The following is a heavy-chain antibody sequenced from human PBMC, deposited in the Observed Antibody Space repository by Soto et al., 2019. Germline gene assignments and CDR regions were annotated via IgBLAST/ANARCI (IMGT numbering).Heavy chain of an antibody. CDR3: AKVRLGPVGSSSTFAEYFQH. CDR2: IIPIFGTA. V-gene: IGHV1-69*13. J-gene: IGHJ1*01. D-gene: IGHD6-6*01. Sequence: GASVKVSCKASGGTFSSYAISWVRQAPGQGLEWMGGIIPIFGTANYAQKFQGRVTITADESTSTAYMELSSLRSEDTAVYYCAKVRLGPVGSSSTFAEYFQHWGQGTLVTVSS. CDR1: GGTFSSYA.